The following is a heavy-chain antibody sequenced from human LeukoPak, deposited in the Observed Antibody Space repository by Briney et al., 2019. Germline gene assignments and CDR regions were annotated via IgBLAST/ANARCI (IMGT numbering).Heavy chain of an antibody. J-gene: IGHJ4*02. CDR3: AREHYYDSSGYGIDY. V-gene: IGHV1-46*01. Sequence: GSSVKVSCKASGYTFTSYYMHWVRQAPGQGLEWMRMINPSGGSTSYAQRFQGRVTMTGDMSTSTVYMELSSLRSEDTAVYYCAREHYYDSSGYGIDYWGQGTLVTVSS. CDR1: GYTFTSYY. D-gene: IGHD3-22*01. CDR2: INPSGGST.